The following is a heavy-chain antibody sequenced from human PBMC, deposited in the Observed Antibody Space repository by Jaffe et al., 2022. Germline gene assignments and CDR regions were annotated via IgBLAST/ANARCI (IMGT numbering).Heavy chain of an antibody. CDR3: ARDRNYGDHRAFDY. CDR2: IYHSGST. J-gene: IGHJ4*02. V-gene: IGHV4-38-2*02. D-gene: IGHD4-17*01. Sequence: QVQLQESGPGLVKPSETLSLTCAVSGYSISSGYYWGWIRQPPGKGLEWIGSIYHSGSTYYNPSLKSRVTISVDTSKNQFSLKLSSVTAADTAVYYCARDRNYGDHRAFDYWGQGTLVTVSS. CDR1: GYSISSGYY.